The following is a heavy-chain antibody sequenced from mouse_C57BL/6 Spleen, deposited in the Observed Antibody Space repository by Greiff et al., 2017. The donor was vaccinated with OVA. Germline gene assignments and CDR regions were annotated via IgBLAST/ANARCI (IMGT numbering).Heavy chain of an antibody. D-gene: IGHD1-1*01. J-gene: IGHJ1*03. CDR3: ARHEERITTVVETHWYFDV. V-gene: IGHV1-62-2*01. CDR2: FYPGSGSI. CDR1: GYTFTEYT. Sequence: VKLQQSGAELVKPGASVKLSCKASGYTFTEYTIHWVKQRSGQGLEWIGWFYPGSGSIKYNEKFKDKATLTADKSSSTVYMELSRLTSEDSAVYFCARHEERITTVVETHWYFDVWGTGTTVTVSS.